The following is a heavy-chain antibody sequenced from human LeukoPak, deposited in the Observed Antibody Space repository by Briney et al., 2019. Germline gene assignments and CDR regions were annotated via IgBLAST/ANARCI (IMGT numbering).Heavy chain of an antibody. CDR2: ISSSSSTI. CDR1: GFTFSSYT. V-gene: IGHV3-48*01. J-gene: IGHJ4*02. D-gene: IGHD3-10*01. CDR3: ARLAYASGRSLFDY. Sequence: PGGSLRLSCAASGFTFSSYTMDWVRQAPGKGLEWVSYISSSSSTIYYADSVKGRFTVSRDNAKNSLYLQMNSLRAEDTAVYYCARLAYASGRSLFDYWGQGTLVTVSS.